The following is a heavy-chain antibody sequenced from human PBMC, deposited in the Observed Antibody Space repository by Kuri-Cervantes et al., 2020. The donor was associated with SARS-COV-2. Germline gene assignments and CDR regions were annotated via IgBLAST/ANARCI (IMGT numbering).Heavy chain of an antibody. CDR2: IYHSGST. V-gene: IGHV4-38-2*02. Sequence: SETLSLTCTVSGGSISSYYWGWIRQPPGKGLEWIGSIYHSGSTYYNPSLKSRVTISVDTSKNQFSLKLSSVTAADTAVYYCARSFLSSSDAFDIWGQGTMVTVSS. CDR1: GGSISSYY. J-gene: IGHJ3*02. D-gene: IGHD6-6*01. CDR3: ARSFLSSSDAFDI.